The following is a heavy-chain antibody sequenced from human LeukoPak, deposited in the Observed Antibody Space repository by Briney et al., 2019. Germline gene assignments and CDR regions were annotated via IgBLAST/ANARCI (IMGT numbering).Heavy chain of an antibody. D-gene: IGHD4-17*01. V-gene: IGHV4-59*01. Sequence: SETLSLTCTVSGASIGSYFWSWIRQPPGKGLEWIGYIYYGGGTKYNPSFESRITISVDTSKNRISLNLKSVTASDTAIYYCARERGDYDSDNWFDSWGQGTLVTVSS. J-gene: IGHJ5*01. CDR2: IYYGGGT. CDR3: ARERGDYDSDNWFDS. CDR1: GASIGSYF.